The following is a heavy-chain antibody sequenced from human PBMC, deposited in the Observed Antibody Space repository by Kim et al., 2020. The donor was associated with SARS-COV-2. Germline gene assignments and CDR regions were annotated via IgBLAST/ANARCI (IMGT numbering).Heavy chain of an antibody. CDR1: GGSIRTRGYS. D-gene: IGHD5-12*01. J-gene: IGHJ6*02. V-gene: IGHV4-39*01. CDR3: ARLFSGHDSAYRNSYGMDV. CDR2: IEYSGST. Sequence: SETLSLTCSVSGGSIRTRGYSWGWIRQPPGKGLEWIGHIEYSGSTYYNTSLRSRVTISVDTSKNQFSLKETSVTATDTAVYYCARLFSGHDSAYRNSYGMDVWGQGTTVTVSS.